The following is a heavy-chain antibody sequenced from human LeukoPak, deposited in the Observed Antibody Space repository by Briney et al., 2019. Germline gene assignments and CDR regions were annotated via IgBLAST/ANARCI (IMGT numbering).Heavy chain of an antibody. V-gene: IGHV4-59*08. CDR1: GGSISSYY. D-gene: IGHD2-2*01. CDR3: ATLRGSSSAVFDY. J-gene: IGHJ4*02. CDR2: IYYSGAT. Sequence: SETLSLTCTVSGGSISSYYWSWIRQPPGKGLEWIGYIYYSGATNYNPSLKSRLTISIDTSKTHFSLKLTSVTAADTAVYYCATLRGSSSAVFDYWSQGTVVTVSS.